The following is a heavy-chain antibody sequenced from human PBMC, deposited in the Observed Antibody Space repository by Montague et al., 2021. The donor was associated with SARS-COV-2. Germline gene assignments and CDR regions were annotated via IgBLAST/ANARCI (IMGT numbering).Heavy chain of an antibody. CDR2: IWYDGSNK. CDR3: ARESDGYSSSSWWGSYFDY. Sequence: SLRLSCAASGFTFSSYGMHWVRQAPGKGLEWVAVIWYDGSNKYYADSVKGRFTISRDNSKNTLYLQMNSLRAEDTAVYYCARESDGYSSSSWWGSYFDYWGQGTLVTVSS. V-gene: IGHV3-33*08. D-gene: IGHD6-13*01. J-gene: IGHJ4*02. CDR1: GFTFSSYG.